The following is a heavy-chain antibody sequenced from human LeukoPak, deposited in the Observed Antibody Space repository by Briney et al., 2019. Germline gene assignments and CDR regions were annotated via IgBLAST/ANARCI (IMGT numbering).Heavy chain of an antibody. Sequence: SETLSLTCAVYGGSFSGYYWSWIRQPPGKGREWFGEINHSGSTNYNPSLKSRVTISVDTSKNQFSLKLSSVTAADTAVYYCARGPGLLGYCSGGSCYGYWGQGTLVTVSS. CDR1: GGSFSGYY. CDR2: INHSGST. CDR3: ARGPGLLGYCSGGSCYGY. J-gene: IGHJ4*02. D-gene: IGHD2-15*01. V-gene: IGHV4-34*01.